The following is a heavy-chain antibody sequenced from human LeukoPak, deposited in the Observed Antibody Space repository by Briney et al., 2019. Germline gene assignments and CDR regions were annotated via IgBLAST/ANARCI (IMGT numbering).Heavy chain of an antibody. D-gene: IGHD3-22*01. CDR2: ISAYNGNT. CDR1: GYTFTSYG. CDR3: ARDLASDSSGYHGVY. Sequence: ASVKVSCKASGYTFTSYGISWVRQAPGQGLEWMGWISAYNGNTNYAQKLQGRVTMTTDTSTSTANTELSSLRSEDTAVYYCARDLASDSSGYHGVYWGQGTLVTVSS. J-gene: IGHJ4*02. V-gene: IGHV1-18*01.